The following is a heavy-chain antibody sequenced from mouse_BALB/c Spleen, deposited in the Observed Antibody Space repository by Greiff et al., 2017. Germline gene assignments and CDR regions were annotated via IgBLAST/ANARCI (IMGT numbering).Heavy chain of an antibody. CDR1: GFTFSSYG. CDR2: INSNGGST. D-gene: IGHD2-4*01. Sequence: VQLKESGGGLVQPGGSLKLSCAASGFTFSSYGMSWVRQTPDKRLELVATINSNGGSTYYPDSVKGRFTISRDNAKNTLYLQMSSLKSEDTAMYYCARDDYGAWFAYWGQGTLVTVSA. CDR3: ARDDYGAWFAY. J-gene: IGHJ3*01. V-gene: IGHV5-6-3*01.